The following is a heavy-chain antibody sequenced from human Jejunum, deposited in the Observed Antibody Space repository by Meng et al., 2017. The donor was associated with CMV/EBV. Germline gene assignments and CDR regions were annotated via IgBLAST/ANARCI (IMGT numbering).Heavy chain of an antibody. CDR3: ARGSIFVSFDS. V-gene: IGHV4-30-4*08. Sequence: PGSRPRPVKPSMTLFLPCSVSGGSIGSGDYYWSWIRQPPGKGLEWIGYIHDTGSTYYNPSLKSRVDISLGTSRNHFSLTLSSVTAEDTAVYFCARGSIFVSFDSWGQGTLVTVSS. CDR1: GGSIGSGDYY. J-gene: IGHJ4*02. D-gene: IGHD3-3*01. CDR2: IHDTGST.